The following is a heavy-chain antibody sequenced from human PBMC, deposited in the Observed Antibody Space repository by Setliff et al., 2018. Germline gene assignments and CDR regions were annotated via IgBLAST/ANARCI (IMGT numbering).Heavy chain of an antibody. CDR1: GGTFSSYG. V-gene: IGHV1-69*05. Sequence: SVKVSCKASGGTFSSYGISWVRQAPGQGLEWLGGTIPNFGTTNYAQEFQGRVTIITDESTSTAYMELSSLRFEDTAVYYCAREGVDTRSSTDYRYYMDVWGKGTTVTVSS. D-gene: IGHD5-18*01. CDR3: AREGVDTRSSTDYRYYMDV. J-gene: IGHJ6*03. CDR2: TIPNFGTT.